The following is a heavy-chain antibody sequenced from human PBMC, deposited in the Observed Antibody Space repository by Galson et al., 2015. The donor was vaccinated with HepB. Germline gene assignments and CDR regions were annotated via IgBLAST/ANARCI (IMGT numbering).Heavy chain of an antibody. CDR1: GFTFSSYA. Sequence: SLRLSCAASGFTFSSYAMSWVRRAPGKGLEWVSTISASGGSTFYSDSVKGRFTISRDISKNTLHLQMNSLRAEDTAMYYCAKDLRRSSSSGYFDYWGQGTLVTVSS. V-gene: IGHV3-23*01. J-gene: IGHJ4*02. CDR2: ISASGGST. D-gene: IGHD6-6*01. CDR3: AKDLRRSSSSGYFDY.